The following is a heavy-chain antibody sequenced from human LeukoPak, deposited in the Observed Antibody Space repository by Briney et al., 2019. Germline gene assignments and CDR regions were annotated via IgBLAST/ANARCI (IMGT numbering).Heavy chain of an antibody. Sequence: SETLSLTRTVSGGSISSGDYYWSWIRQPPGKGLEWIGYIYYSGSTYYNPSLKSRVTISVDTSKNQFSLKLSSVTAADTAVYYCARELHLLYNWFDPWGQGTLVTVSS. CDR2: IYYSGST. V-gene: IGHV4-30-4*01. CDR3: ARELHLLYNWFDP. CDR1: GGSISSGDYY. D-gene: IGHD4-11*01. J-gene: IGHJ5*02.